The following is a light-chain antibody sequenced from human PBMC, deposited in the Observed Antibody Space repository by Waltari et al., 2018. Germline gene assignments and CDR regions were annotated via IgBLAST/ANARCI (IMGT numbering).Light chain of an antibody. J-gene: IGLJ3*02. CDR1: SSDVGGYDR. V-gene: IGLV2-18*02. CDR3: ISYTSTSTTWV. CDR2: EVS. Sequence: QSALTQPPSVSGSPGQSVAISCTGTSSDVGGYDRVSWYKQPPFPAPKLTIYEVSNRPSGVPDRFSGSKSGNTASLTISGLQAEDEGDYYCISYTSTSTTWVFGGGTKLTVL.